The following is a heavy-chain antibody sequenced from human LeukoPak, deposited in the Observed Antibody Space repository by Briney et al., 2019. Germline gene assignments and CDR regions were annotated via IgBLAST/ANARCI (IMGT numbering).Heavy chain of an antibody. CDR1: GYSISSGYY. CDR2: IYHSGST. CDR3: ARDRPGVAVAGRGWFDP. V-gene: IGHV4-38-2*02. J-gene: IGHJ5*02. Sequence: SETLSLTCTVSGYSISSGYYWGWIRQPPGKGLEWIGSIYHSGSTYYNPSLKSRVTISVDTSKNQFSLKLSSVTAADTAVYYCARDRPGVAVAGRGWFDPWGQGTLVTVSS. D-gene: IGHD6-19*01.